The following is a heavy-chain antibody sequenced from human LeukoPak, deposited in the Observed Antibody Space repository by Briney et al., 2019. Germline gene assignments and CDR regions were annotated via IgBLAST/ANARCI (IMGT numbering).Heavy chain of an antibody. V-gene: IGHV1-46*01. CDR2: INPSGGST. CDR1: GYTFTSYY. J-gene: IGHJ6*02. CDR3: AREGRTTVTNVYYYYYYGMDV. D-gene: IGHD4-11*01. Sequence: GASVKVSCKASGYTFTSYYMHWVRQAPGQGLEWMGIINPSGGSTSYAQKFQGRVTMTRGTSTSTVYMELSSLRSEDTAVYYCAREGRTTVTNVYYYYYYGMDVWGQGTTVTVSS.